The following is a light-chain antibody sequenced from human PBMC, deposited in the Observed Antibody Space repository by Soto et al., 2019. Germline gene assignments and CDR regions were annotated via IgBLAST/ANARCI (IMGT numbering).Light chain of an antibody. J-gene: IGLJ1*01. CDR1: SSNIGSNT. CDR2: SNN. CDR3: AAWADSLNAFYV. Sequence: QSVLTQPPSASGTPGQRVTISCSGSSSNIGSNTVNWYQQLPGTAPKLLIYSNNQRPSGVADRFSGSKSGTSASLAISGLQSEDEADYYCAAWADSLNAFYVFGTGTKVTVL. V-gene: IGLV1-44*01.